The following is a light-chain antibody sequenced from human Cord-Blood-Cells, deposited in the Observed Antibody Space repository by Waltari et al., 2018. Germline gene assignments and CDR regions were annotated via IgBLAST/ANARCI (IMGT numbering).Light chain of an antibody. J-gene: IGKJ4*01. Sequence: AIQLTQSPSSLSASVGDRVTITCRASQGNSSALAWYQPKPGKAPKLLIYDASSLESGVPSRFSGSGSGTDFTLTISSLEPEDFANYYCQQFNSYPLTFGGGTKVEIK. CDR3: QQFNSYPLT. CDR1: QGNSSA. V-gene: IGKV1-13*02. CDR2: DAS.